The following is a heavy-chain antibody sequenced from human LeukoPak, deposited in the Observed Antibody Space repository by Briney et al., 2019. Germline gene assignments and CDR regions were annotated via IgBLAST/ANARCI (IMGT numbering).Heavy chain of an antibody. CDR3: ARAETAAATWRY. CDR1: GFTFSSYW. D-gene: IGHD6-13*01. J-gene: IGHJ4*02. Sequence: GGSLRLSCAASGFTFSSYWMTWVRLAPGKGLEWVANIKQDGSEQYYVDSVKGRFTISRDNAENSMSLQMNSLGADDTAVYYCARAETAAATWRYWGQGTLVTVSS. V-gene: IGHV3-7*03. CDR2: IKQDGSEQ.